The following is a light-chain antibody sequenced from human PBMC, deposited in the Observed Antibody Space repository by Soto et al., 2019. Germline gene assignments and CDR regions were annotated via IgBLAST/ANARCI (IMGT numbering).Light chain of an antibody. CDR1: QSVSSK. Sequence: EIVMTQSPATLSVSPGEGATLSCRAGQSVSSKLAWYQQKPGQAPRLLIYDASSRATGIPDRFSGGGSGTDFTLTISSLEPEDFAVYYCQXXSNWPPGTFGQGTKVDIK. CDR2: DAS. J-gene: IGKJ1*01. CDR3: QXXSNWPPGT. V-gene: IGKV3-11*01.